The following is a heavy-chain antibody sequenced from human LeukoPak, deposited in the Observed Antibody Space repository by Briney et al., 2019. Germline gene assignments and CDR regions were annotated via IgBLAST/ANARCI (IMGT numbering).Heavy chain of an antibody. J-gene: IGHJ3*02. Sequence: SETLSLTCTVSGGSISSSSYYWGWIRQPPGKGLEWIGSIYYSGSTYYNPSLKSRVTISVDTSKNQFSLKLSSVTAADTAVYYCARPMGYCSSSSCHPHAFDIWGQGTMVTVSS. V-gene: IGHV4-39*01. CDR3: ARPMGYCSSSSCHPHAFDI. CDR1: GGSISSSSYY. CDR2: IYYSGST. D-gene: IGHD2-2*01.